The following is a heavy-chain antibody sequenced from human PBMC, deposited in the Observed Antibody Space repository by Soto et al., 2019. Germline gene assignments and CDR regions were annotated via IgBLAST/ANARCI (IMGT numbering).Heavy chain of an antibody. J-gene: IGHJ4*02. CDR2: INHSGST. CDR1: GGSFSGYY. Sequence: TSETLSLTCAVYGGSFSGYYWSWIRQPPGKGLEWIGEINHSGSTNYNPSLKSRVTISVDTSKNQFSLKLSSVTAADTAVYYCARDYYDSSGRPTIDYWGQGTLVTVSS. CDR3: ARDYYDSSGRPTIDY. V-gene: IGHV4-34*01. D-gene: IGHD3-22*01.